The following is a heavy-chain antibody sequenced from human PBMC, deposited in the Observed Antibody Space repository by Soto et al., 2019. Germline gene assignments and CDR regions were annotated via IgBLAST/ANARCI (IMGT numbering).Heavy chain of an antibody. CDR1: GGSISSGGYY. CDR3: ARELSDFGESWRDYFDS. CDR2: IYYSGST. V-gene: IGHV4-30-4*01. J-gene: IGHJ4*02. D-gene: IGHD4-17*01. Sequence: PSETLSLTCTVSGGSISSGGYYWNWIRQPPGKGLEWIGYIYYSGSTYSNPSLKSRVSMSVDTSKNQFSLKLSSVTAADTAVYYCARELSDFGESWRDYFDSWGQGSLVTVSS.